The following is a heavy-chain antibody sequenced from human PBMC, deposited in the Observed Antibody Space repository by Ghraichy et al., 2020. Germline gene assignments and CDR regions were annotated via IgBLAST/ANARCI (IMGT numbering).Heavy chain of an antibody. CDR1: GGSISSDGFF. Sequence: SQTLSLTCSVSGGSISSDGFFWSWIRQHPGKGLEWIAYMYYSGKTHYNPSLESRVTISVDTSKNQFSLKLSSVTAADTAVYYCARDKGGSYYFDSWGQGTLVTFSS. J-gene: IGHJ4*02. V-gene: IGHV4-31*03. CDR2: MYYSGKT. D-gene: IGHD1-26*01. CDR3: ARDKGGSYYFDS.